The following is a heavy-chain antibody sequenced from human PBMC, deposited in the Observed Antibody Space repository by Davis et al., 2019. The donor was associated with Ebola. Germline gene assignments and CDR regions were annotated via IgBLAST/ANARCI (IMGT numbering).Heavy chain of an antibody. CDR2: SSLNERER. V-gene: IGHV3-30*04. Sequence: PGGSLRLSCVASGFTFSNHAMHWVRQAPGNVLEWVSFSSLNERERFYGESVQGRFTISRDNSENVLYLQMDSLRPDDTAIYFCARALHDEVLDYWGQGTPVTVSS. CDR1: GFTFSNHA. CDR3: ARALHDEVLDY. J-gene: IGHJ4*02. D-gene: IGHD1-1*01.